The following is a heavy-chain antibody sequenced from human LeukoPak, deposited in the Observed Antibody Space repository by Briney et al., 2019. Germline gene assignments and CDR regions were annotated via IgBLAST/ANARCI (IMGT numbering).Heavy chain of an antibody. D-gene: IGHD4/OR15-4a*01. CDR2: IYTDAST. V-gene: IGHV3-53*01. CDR1: GFTVSRKY. Sequence: PGGSLRLSCAASGFTVSRKYMSWVRQAPGKGLEWVAVIYTDASTYYADSVKGRFTISRDNSKNTVYLQMNGLRAEDTAVYYCIRDYGDYWGQGTLVTVSS. J-gene: IGHJ4*02. CDR3: IRDYGDY.